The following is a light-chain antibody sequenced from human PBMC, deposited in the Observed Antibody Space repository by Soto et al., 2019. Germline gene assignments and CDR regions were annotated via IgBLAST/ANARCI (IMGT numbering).Light chain of an antibody. Sequence: DTQLTQSPSFLSASVGDRVTITCRASQGISNYLAWYQQKPGKAPKRLIYPAATLQSGVPSRFSGRGSGTEFTLTIGSLQPEDFATYYCQVLNSYPFAFGGGTKVDI. V-gene: IGKV1-9*01. J-gene: IGKJ4*01. CDR2: PAA. CDR1: QGISNY. CDR3: QVLNSYPFA.